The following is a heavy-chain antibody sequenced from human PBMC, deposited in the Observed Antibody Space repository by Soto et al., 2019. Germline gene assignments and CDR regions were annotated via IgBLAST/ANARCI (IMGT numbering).Heavy chain of an antibody. CDR1: CGSVRSGSYY. J-gene: IGHJ5*02. CDR2: IYYSGST. V-gene: IGHV4-61*01. Sequence: TLETLSLTRTVSCGSVRSGSYYRSWIRQPPGKGLEWIGYIYYSGSTNYNPSLKSRVTISVDTSKNQFSLKLSSVTAADTAVYYCARNIAAAGTWWFDPWGQGTLVTVSS. CDR3: ARNIAAAGTWWFDP. D-gene: IGHD6-13*01.